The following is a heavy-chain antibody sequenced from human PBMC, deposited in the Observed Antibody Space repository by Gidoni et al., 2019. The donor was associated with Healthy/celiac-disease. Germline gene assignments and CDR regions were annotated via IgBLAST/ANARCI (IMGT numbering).Heavy chain of an antibody. CDR1: VFTVSSNY. D-gene: IGHD3-3*01. CDR2: IYSGGST. V-gene: IGHV3-66*02. Sequence: EVQLVESGGGLVQPGGSLRLSCAASVFTVSSNYMSWVRQAPGKGLEWVSVIYSGGSTYYADSVKGRFTISRDNSKNTLYLQMNSLRAEDTAVYYCARTSEFLEWLLPFDYWGQGTLVTVSS. CDR3: ARTSEFLEWLLPFDY. J-gene: IGHJ4*02.